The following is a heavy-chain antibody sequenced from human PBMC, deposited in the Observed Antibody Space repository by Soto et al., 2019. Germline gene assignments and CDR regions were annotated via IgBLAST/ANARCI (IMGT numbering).Heavy chain of an antibody. CDR2: ISWDGGST. CDR1: GFTFDDYT. D-gene: IGHD6-19*01. V-gene: IGHV3-43*01. J-gene: IGHJ4*02. Sequence: GGSLRLCCAASGFTFDDYTMHWVRQAPGKGLEWVSLISWDGGSTYYADSVKGRFTISRDNSKNSLYLQMNSLRTEDTALYYCAKDFSSGWPLDYWGQGTLVTVSS. CDR3: AKDFSSGWPLDY.